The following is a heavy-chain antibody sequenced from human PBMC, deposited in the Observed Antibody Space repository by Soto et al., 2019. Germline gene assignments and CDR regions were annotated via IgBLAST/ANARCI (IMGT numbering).Heavy chain of an antibody. CDR1: GFTPCSYA. CDR2: ISYDGSNE. J-gene: IGHJ6*02. D-gene: IGHD2-2*01. Sequence: GGSLRLSCAAVGFTPCSYALEWVRQAPGKGLEWVAVISYDGSNEFYADPVKGRFTISRDNSKNTLYLQMNSLRAEDTAVYYCARDSVDYYYYYGMDVGGQGTPVNVS. CDR3: ARDSVDYYYYYGMDV. V-gene: IGHV3-30-3*01.